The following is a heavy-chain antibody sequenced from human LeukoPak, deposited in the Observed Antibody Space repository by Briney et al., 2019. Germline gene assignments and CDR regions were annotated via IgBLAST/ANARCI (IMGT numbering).Heavy chain of an antibody. CDR1: GGTFSSYA. Sequence: ASVKVSCKASGGTFSSYAISWVRQAPGQGLEWMGGIIPIFGTANYAQKFQGRVTVTAGKSTSTAYMELGSLRSEDTAVYYCASEAGYSSGWTEAFDYWGQGTLVTVSS. CDR2: IIPIFGTA. V-gene: IGHV1-69*06. D-gene: IGHD6-19*01. J-gene: IGHJ4*02. CDR3: ASEAGYSSGWTEAFDY.